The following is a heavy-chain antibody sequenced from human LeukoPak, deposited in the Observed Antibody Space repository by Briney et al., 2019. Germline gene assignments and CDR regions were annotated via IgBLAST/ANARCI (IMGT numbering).Heavy chain of an antibody. V-gene: IGHV3-48*02. Sequence: GGSLRLSCAASGFTLSSHSMNWVRQSPGKGLEWVSYISSSSSTIYYADSVKGRFTISRDNAKNSLFLQMNSLRDEDTSAYYCARAVTVVTRGGLVFDYWGQGTLVTVSS. D-gene: IGHD2-21*02. J-gene: IGHJ4*02. CDR1: GFTLSSHS. CDR3: ARAVTVVTRGGLVFDY. CDR2: ISSSSSTI.